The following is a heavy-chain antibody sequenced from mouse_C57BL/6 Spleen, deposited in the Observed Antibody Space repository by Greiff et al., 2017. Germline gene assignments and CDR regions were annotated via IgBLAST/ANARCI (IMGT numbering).Heavy chain of an antibody. D-gene: IGHD3-3*01. V-gene: IGHV1-61*01. CDR3: ARDGDGVDY. CDR2: IYPSDSET. J-gene: IGHJ2*01. Sequence: LQQPGAELVRPGSSVKLSCKASGYTFTSYWMDWVKQRPGQGLEWIGNIYPSDSETHYNQKFKDKATLTVDKSSSTAYMQLSSLTSEDSAVYYCARDGDGVDYWGQGTTLTVSS. CDR1: GYTFTSYW.